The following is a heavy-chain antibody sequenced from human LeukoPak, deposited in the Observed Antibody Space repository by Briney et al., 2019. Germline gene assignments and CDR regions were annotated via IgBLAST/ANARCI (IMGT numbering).Heavy chain of an antibody. J-gene: IGHJ4*02. CDR3: VRGSTLRHYQY. V-gene: IGHV4-39*01. CDR1: GGSISSSDYY. Sequence: PSETLSLTCTVSGGSISSSDYYWGWIRQPPGKGLEWIGSIYYTGSTYYNPSLRSRVTISVDTSKNQFSLKLSSVTAADTAVYYCVRGSTLRHYQYWGQGTLVTVSS. D-gene: IGHD3-16*01. CDR2: IYYTGST.